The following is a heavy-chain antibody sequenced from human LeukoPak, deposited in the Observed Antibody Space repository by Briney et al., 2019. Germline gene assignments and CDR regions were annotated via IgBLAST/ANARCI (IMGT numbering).Heavy chain of an antibody. CDR2: ISGSGGST. D-gene: IGHD6-13*01. J-gene: IGHJ4*02. V-gene: IGHV3-23*01. Sequence: GGSLRLSCAASGFTFSSYSMNWVRQAPGKGLEWVSAISGSGGSTYYADSVKGRFTISRDNSKNTLYLQMNSLRAEDTAVYYCAKVTGSISSSCYDYWGRGTLVTVSS. CDR3: AKVTGSISSSCYDY. CDR1: GFTFSSYS.